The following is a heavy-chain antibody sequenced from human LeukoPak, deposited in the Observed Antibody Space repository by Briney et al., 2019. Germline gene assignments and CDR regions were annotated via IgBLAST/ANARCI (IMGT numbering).Heavy chain of an antibody. V-gene: IGHV1-69*01. D-gene: IGHD4-23*01. CDR3: ARAGVGSYGGNYLDY. CDR2: IIPIFGTA. J-gene: IGHJ4*02. Sequence: SVKVSCKASGGTFSSYAISWVRQAPGQGLEWMGGIIPIFGTANYAQKFQGRVTITADESTGTAYMELSSLRSEDTAVYYCARAGVGSYGGNYLDYWGQGTLVTVSS. CDR1: GGTFSSYA.